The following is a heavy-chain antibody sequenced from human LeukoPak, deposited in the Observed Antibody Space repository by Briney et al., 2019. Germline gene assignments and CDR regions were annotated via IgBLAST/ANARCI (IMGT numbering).Heavy chain of an antibody. Sequence: PSETLSLTCTVSGGSISSSNYYWGWIRQPPGKGLEWIGNSYYSGSNYYNPSLKSRVTISVDTSKNHFSLKLSSVAAADPAVYYCARIVAVAGVFDYWGQGTLVTVSS. CDR2: SYYSGSN. CDR3: ARIVAVAGVFDY. V-gene: IGHV4-39*02. CDR1: GGSISSSNYY. J-gene: IGHJ4*02. D-gene: IGHD6-19*01.